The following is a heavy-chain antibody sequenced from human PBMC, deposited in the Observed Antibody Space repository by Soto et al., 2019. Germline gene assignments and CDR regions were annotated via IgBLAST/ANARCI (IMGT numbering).Heavy chain of an antibody. CDR3: ARRNYIWGSPDY. CDR1: GGSISSSSYY. V-gene: IGHV4-39*01. Sequence: SETLSLTCTVSGGSISSSSYYWGWIRQPPGKGLEWIGSIYYSGSTYYNPSLKSRVTISVDTPKNQFSLKLSSVTAADTAVYYCARRNYIWGSPDYWGQGTLVTVSS. CDR2: IYYSGST. J-gene: IGHJ4*02. D-gene: IGHD3-16*01.